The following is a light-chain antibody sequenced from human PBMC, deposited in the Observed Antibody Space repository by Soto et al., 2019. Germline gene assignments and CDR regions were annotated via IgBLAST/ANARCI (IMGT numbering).Light chain of an antibody. CDR1: TGTVTSGYY. CDR2: DTN. V-gene: IGLV7-46*01. CDR3: LLSYSGDWV. Sequence: QAVVTQEPSLTVSPGETVTLTCGSSTGTVTSGYYPYWFQQKSGQAPMTLIYDTNKNHSWTPARFSGALLGGKAALTLSGARPEDEAQYYCLLSYSGDWVFGGGTQLTVL. J-gene: IGLJ3*02.